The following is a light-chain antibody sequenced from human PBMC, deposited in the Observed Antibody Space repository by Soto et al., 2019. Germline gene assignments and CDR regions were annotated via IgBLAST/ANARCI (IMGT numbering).Light chain of an antibody. Sequence: QKNHSHYTLSXXVGDXVTIXXRASQTISSWLAWYQQKPGKAPKLLIYKASTLKSGVPSRFGGSGSGTEFTLTISRLQADDFAPYYCQDYNSSSEPLAQGSKVDVK. CDR2: KAS. V-gene: IGKV1-5*03. CDR3: QDYNSSSEP. J-gene: IGKJ1*01. CDR1: QTISSW.